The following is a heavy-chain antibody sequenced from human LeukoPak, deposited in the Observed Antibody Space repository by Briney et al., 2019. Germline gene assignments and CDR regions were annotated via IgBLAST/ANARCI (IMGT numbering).Heavy chain of an antibody. Sequence: SETLTLTCNVSGGSIRGYYWSWIRQPPGKGLEWIGYIYYSGSTNYNPSLKSRVTISVDTSKNQFSLKLSSVTAADTAVYYCARWVAGDSSGYFYNWFDPWGQGTLVTVSS. D-gene: IGHD3-22*01. CDR3: ARWVAGDSSGYFYNWFDP. CDR2: IYYSGST. CDR1: GGSIRGYY. J-gene: IGHJ5*02. V-gene: IGHV4-59*01.